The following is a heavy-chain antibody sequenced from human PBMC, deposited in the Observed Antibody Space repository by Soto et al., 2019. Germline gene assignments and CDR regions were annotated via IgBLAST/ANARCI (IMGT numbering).Heavy chain of an antibody. Sequence: QVQLQESGPGLVKPSQTLSLTCTVSGGSTSSDNYWSWIRQHPGKGLAWIGHIYYSGNTDYNPSLKSRLATSIDTSKNQFSLKLSSVTAADTAVYFCAREGGESSDGLYYFDSWGQGSLVTVSS. D-gene: IGHD3-16*01. CDR2: IYYSGNT. CDR1: GGSTSSDNY. CDR3: AREGGESSDGLYYFDS. J-gene: IGHJ4*02. V-gene: IGHV4-30-4*01.